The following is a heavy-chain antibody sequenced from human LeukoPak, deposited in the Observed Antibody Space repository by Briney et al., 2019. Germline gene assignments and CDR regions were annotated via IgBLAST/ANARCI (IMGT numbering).Heavy chain of an antibody. CDR2: ISSAGTT. V-gene: IGHV3-66*01. J-gene: IGHJ4*02. CDR1: GFTVSSSY. D-gene: IGHD3-16*01. Sequence: PGGSLRLSCAASGFTVSSSYMSWVRQAPGKGLEWVSIISSAGTTYYADSVKGRCTISRDNSKNTVYLQVNSVRDEDTAVDYGARDLKEENTYYFDYWGRGTMVTVSS. CDR3: ARDLKEENTYYFDY.